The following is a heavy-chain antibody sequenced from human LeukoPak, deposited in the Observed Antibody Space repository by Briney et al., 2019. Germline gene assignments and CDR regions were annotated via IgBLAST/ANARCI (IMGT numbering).Heavy chain of an antibody. V-gene: IGHV4-59*08. Sequence: SETLSLTCTVSGVPITRYYWTWIRQPPGKGLEGIAYIYYSGSTNYDPSLKSRVTISVDTSKNEFSLKLSSVPAADMAVYYCATLFCSRGSCHPDYWGQGTLVTVSS. J-gene: IGHJ4*02. D-gene: IGHD2-15*01. CDR3: ATLFCSRGSCHPDY. CDR2: IYYSGST. CDR1: GVPITRYY.